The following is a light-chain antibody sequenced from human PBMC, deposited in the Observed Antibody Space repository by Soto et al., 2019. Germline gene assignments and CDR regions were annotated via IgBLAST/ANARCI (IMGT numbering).Light chain of an antibody. CDR2: EVS. CDR1: SSDVGGYNF. V-gene: IGLV2-14*01. J-gene: IGLJ2*01. CDR3: SSYATFSTLV. Sequence: QPVLTQPASVSGSPGQSITISCTGTSSDVGGYNFVSWYQQHPGKAPKLMIYEVSSRPSGISNRFSGAKSGNTASLTISGLQAEDEADYYCSSYATFSTLVFGGGTKLTVL.